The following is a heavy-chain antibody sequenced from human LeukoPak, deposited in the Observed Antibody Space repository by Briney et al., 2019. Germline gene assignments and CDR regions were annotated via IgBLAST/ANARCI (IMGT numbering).Heavy chain of an antibody. V-gene: IGHV1-2*06. Sequence: ASVKVSCKASGYSFSDHFLHWVRLAPGHVFQWRGRINPQNGDTSYSETFQDRVTMTRDTSTSTVYMHLNDLTSQDTALYFCARGASGTLRSFDWLTQEPLDFWGQGTPVTVSS. CDR2: INPQNGDT. CDR3: ARGASGTLRSFDWLTQEPLDF. CDR1: GYSFSDHF. J-gene: IGHJ4*02. D-gene: IGHD3-10*01.